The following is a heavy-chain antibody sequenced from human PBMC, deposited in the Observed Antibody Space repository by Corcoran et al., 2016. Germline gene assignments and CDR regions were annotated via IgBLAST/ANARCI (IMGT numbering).Heavy chain of an antibody. CDR1: GGSFSGYY. CDR3: ASAAYYYDSSGYYPRPHFDY. CDR2: INHSGST. J-gene: IGHJ4*02. V-gene: IGHV4-34*01. D-gene: IGHD3-22*01. Sequence: QVQLQQWGAGLLKPSETLSLTCAVYGGSFSGYYWSWIRQPPGKGLEWIGEINHSGSTNYNPSLKSRVTISVDTSKNQFSLTLSSVTAADTAVYYCASAAYYYDSSGYYPRPHFDYWGQGTLVTVSS.